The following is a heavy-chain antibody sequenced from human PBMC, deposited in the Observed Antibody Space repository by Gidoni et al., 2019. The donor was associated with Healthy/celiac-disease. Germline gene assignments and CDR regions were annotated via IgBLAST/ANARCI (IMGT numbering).Heavy chain of an antibody. J-gene: IGHJ4*02. CDR2: ISGSGGST. V-gene: IGHV3-23*01. D-gene: IGHD6-19*01. CDR3: AKRGGYSSGWYYFDY. Sequence: EVQLLESGGGLVQPGGSLRLSCPAYGLTFRSYAMSWVRLAPGTGLEWVSAISGSGGSTYYADSVKGRFTISKDNAKNTLYLQMNGLRAEDTAVYYCAKRGGYSSGWYYFDYWGQGTLVTVSS. CDR1: GLTFRSYA.